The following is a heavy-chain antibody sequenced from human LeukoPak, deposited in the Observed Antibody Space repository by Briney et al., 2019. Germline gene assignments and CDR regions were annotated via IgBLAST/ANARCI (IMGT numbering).Heavy chain of an antibody. J-gene: IGHJ3*02. CDR3: ARGGIFDI. CDR2: INPESGVT. V-gene: IGHV1-2*02. CDR1: GYTFTNYY. D-gene: IGHD2-15*01. Sequence: ASVKASCKASGYTFTNYYMHGGRQAPGQGLEGRGWINPESGVTNYPQEFQGRVTMTRDTSSTTAYMELIRLRSDDTAVYYCARGGIFDIWGQGTMVTVSS.